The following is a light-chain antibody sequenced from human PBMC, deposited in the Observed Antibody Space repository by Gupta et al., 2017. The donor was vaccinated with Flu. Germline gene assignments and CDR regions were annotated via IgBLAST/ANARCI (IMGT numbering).Light chain of an antibody. CDR3: QQYNNCPPLYT. CDR2: ASS. CDR1: QSVGSK. J-gene: IGKJ2*01. Sequence: TLSVSPGESATLSCRASQSVGSKLDWYQKKVSQAPSLLIYASSTRATGITARCSGSGSGTEFTLTISSRQSEDFAVYYCQQYNNCPPLYTFGQGTKLEIK. V-gene: IGKV3-15*01.